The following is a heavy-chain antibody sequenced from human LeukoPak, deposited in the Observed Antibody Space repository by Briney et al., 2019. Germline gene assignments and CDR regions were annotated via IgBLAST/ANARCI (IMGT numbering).Heavy chain of an antibody. J-gene: IGHJ5*02. D-gene: IGHD5-18*01. CDR1: GGSFSGYY. V-gene: IGHV4-34*01. CDR3: ARVGGYSYDNWFDP. Sequence: PSGTLSLTCAAYGGSFSGYYWSWIRQPPGKGLEWIGYIYHSGSTYYNPSLKSRVTISVDRSKNQFSLKLSSVTAADTAVYYCARVGGYSYDNWFDPWGQGTLVTVSS. CDR2: IYHSGST.